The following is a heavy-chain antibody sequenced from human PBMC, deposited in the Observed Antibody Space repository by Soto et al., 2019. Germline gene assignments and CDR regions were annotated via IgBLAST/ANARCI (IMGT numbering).Heavy chain of an antibody. J-gene: IGHJ4*02. Sequence: PSETLSLTCTVSGGSISSSSYYWGWIRQPPGKGLEWIGSIYYSGSTYYNPSLKSRVTISVDTSKNQFSLKLSSVTAADTAVYYCASRRRGYSYGYYHGWGQGTLVTVSS. V-gene: IGHV4-39*01. CDR2: IYYSGST. CDR3: ASRRRGYSYGYYHG. CDR1: GGSISSSSYY. D-gene: IGHD5-18*01.